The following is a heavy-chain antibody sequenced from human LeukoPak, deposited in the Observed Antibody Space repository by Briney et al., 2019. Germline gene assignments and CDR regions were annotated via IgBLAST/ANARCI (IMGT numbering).Heavy chain of an antibody. CDR2: IYYSGST. J-gene: IGHJ4*02. CDR1: GGSISSGDYY. CDR3: ATRANSET. Sequence: SETLSLTCTVSGGSISSGDYYWSWIRQPPGKGLEWIGYIYYSGSTYYNPSLKSRVTISVDTSKNQFSLKVISVTAADTAVYYCATRANSETWGQGTLVTVSS. V-gene: IGHV4-30-4*08.